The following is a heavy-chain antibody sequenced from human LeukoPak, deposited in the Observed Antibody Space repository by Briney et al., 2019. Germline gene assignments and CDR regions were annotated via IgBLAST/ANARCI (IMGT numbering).Heavy chain of an antibody. CDR2: IYYSGST. J-gene: IGHJ5*02. Sequence: SETLSLTCTVSGGSISSGGYYWSWIHQHPGKGLEWIGYIYYSGSTYYNPTLKSRVTISVATSKDQYSLKLSSVTAADTAVYYCARVVAAGDGSGPSWFAPWGQGTLVTVSS. V-gene: IGHV4-31*03. D-gene: IGHD3-10*01. CDR3: ARVVAAGDGSGPSWFAP. CDR1: GGSISSGGYY.